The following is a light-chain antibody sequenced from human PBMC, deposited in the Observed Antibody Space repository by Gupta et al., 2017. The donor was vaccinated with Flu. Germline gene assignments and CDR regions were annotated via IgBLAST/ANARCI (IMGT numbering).Light chain of an antibody. J-gene: IGKJ2*01. CDR2: GGS. CDR1: QNVRNN. V-gene: IGKV3-15*01. CDR3: QHYGYCPYT. Sequence: EIVMTQSPATLSVSPGERATLSCRASQNVRNNFLARYQQKPGQAPRLIMHGGSTRATGIPARFSGRGSGTEFTLTIRSMQSEAVALYYCQHYGYCPYTFGPRTRLQIK.